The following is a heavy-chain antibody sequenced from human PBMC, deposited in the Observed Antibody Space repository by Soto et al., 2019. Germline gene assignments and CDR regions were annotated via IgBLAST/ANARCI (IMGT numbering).Heavy chain of an antibody. CDR2: IIGSGTTM. J-gene: IGHJ6*02. Sequence: PGGSLRLSCAASGFTFSDYYMTWIRQAPGKGLEWVSYIIGSGTTMYYADSVKGRFTISRDNAKNSLYLQMNSLRGEDTAVYYYARGNYGMDVWGQGTTVTVSS. CDR3: ARGNYGMDV. CDR1: GFTFSDYY. V-gene: IGHV3-11*01.